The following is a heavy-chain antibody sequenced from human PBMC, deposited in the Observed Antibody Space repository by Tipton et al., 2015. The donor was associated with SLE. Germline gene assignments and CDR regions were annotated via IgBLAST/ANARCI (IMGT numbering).Heavy chain of an antibody. CDR3: AWGPAALD. CDR2: SSNSGTTT. Sequence: SLRLSCAASQMMLSGNEMNWVRQAPGKGLEWVAYSSNSGTTTYYADSVRGRFTISRDNADNSLYLQMNGLRPEDTAVYYCAWGPAALDWGQGTLVTVSS. V-gene: IGHV3-48*03. J-gene: IGHJ4*02. CDR1: QMMLSGNE. D-gene: IGHD2-2*01.